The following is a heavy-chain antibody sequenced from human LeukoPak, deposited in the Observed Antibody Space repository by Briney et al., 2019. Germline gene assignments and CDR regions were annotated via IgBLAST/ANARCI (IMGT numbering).Heavy chain of an antibody. D-gene: IGHD3-10*01. CDR2: FDREDGET. CDR3: ATDRAVRGYIIFNGMDV. CDR1: GYTLTELS. J-gene: IGHJ6*02. Sequence: ASVKVSCKVSGYTLTELSMHWVRQAPGKGLEWMGGFDREDGETIYAQKFQGRVTMTEDTSTDTAYMELSSLRSEDTAVYYCATDRAVRGYIIFNGMDVWGQGTTVTVS. V-gene: IGHV1-24*01.